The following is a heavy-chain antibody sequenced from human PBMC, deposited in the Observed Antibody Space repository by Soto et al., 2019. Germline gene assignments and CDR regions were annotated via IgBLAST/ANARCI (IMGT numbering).Heavy chain of an antibody. J-gene: IGHJ6*02. D-gene: IGHD3-10*01. Sequence: PSETLSLTCTVSGGSMNSDYWSWIRQPPGKGPEWLGYISHSGTTSYNPSLKSRLTISLNTSKNQFSLKLRSVTAADTAVYYCTRGTRATQYYFYFYGMDVWGRGTTVTVSS. CDR2: ISHSGTT. CDR3: TRGTRATQYYFYFYGMDV. CDR1: GGSMNSDY. V-gene: IGHV4-59*01.